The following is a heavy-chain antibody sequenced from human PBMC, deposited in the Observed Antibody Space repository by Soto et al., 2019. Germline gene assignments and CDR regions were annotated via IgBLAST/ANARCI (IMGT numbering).Heavy chain of an antibody. CDR3: ARRGDGDAFDI. CDR2: ISGGGGST. J-gene: IGHJ3*02. D-gene: IGHD2-21*02. V-gene: IGHV3-23*01. Sequence: EVQLLESGGGLVQPGGSLRLSCAASGFTFSTYAMSWVCQTPGKGLEWVSAISGGGGSTYYANSVKGRLTISRDNSKNTLYMQVNSLRAEDTALYYCARRGDGDAFDIWGQGTMVIVSS. CDR1: GFTFSTYA.